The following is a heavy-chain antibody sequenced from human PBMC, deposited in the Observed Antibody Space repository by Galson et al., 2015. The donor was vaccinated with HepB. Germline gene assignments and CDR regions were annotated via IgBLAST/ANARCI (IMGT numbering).Heavy chain of an antibody. J-gene: IGHJ6*04. CDR1: GFTFSSYS. V-gene: IGHV3-21*01. Sequence: SLRLSCAASGFTFSSYSMNWVRQAPGKGLEWVSSISSSSYIYYADSVKGRFTISRDNAKNSLYLQMNSLRAEDTAVYYCARPNVVGAPGGGTDVWGKGTTVTVSS. CDR2: ISSSSYI. D-gene: IGHD1-26*01. CDR3: ARPNVVGAPGGGTDV.